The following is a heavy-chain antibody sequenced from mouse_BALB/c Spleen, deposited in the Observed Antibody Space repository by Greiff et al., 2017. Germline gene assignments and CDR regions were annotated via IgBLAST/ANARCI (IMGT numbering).Heavy chain of an antibody. CDR3: SIEGGVYGRENY. D-gene: IGHD1-1*02. CDR2: ISSGGST. CDR1: GFTFSSYA. J-gene: IGHJ4*01. Sequence: EVMLVESGGGLVKPGGSLKLSCAASGFTFSSYAMSWVRQTPEKRLEWVASISSGGSTYYPDSVKGRFTISRDNARNILCLQMSSLRSEDTAMYYCSIEGGVYGRENYWGQGTSVTVSA. V-gene: IGHV5-6-5*01.